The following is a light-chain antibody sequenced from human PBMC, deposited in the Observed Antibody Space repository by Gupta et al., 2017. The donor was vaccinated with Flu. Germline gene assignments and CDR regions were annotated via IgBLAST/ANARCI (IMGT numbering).Light chain of an antibody. V-gene: IGLV1-47*01. CDR3: AAWDDSLSVV. J-gene: IGLJ3*02. CDR1: SSNIGGHF. CDR2: ADT. Sequence: QSVLTQPPSASGTPGQRVTISCSGASSNIGGHFVSWYQPLPGTALKLLIFADTQRPAGFPARFSGSKSGSSASLSISGLRSEDEADYYCAAWDDSLSVVFGGGTKLTVL.